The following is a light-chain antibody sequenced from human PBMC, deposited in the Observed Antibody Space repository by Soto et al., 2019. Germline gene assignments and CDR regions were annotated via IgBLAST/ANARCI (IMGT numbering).Light chain of an antibody. CDR3: QQHDSSPLT. V-gene: IGKV3-20*01. CDR1: QSVSSY. J-gene: IGKJ4*01. CDR2: GAS. Sequence: EFVLTQSPATLSLSPGERATLSCRASQSVSSYLAWYQQKPGQAPRLLIYGASGRATGTPDRFSGSGSGTDFTLTISRLEPEDFAVYHCQQHDSSPLTFGGGTKVDIK.